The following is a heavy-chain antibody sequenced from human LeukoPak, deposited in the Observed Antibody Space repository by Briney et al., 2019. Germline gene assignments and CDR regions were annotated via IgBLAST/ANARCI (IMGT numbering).Heavy chain of an antibody. CDR1: GGSISSSGHY. D-gene: IGHD2-15*01. V-gene: IGHV4-39*01. CDR2: IYYSGST. J-gene: IGHJ3*02. Sequence: SEALSLTCSVSGGSISSSGHYWGWIRQPPEKGLEWIGSIYYSGSTHYNPSLKSRVTISADTSKNQFSLKLTSVTAADTAVYFCDSGASFEAFDIWGQGTMVTVS. CDR3: DSGASFEAFDI.